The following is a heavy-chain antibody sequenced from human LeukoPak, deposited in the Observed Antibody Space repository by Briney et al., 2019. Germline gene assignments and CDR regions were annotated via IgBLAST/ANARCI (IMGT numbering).Heavy chain of an antibody. D-gene: IGHD5-12*01. Sequence: GGPLRLSCAASGFTFSSYWMSWVRQAPGKGLEWVSGISWNSGSIGYADSVKGRFTISRDNAKNSLYLQMNSLRAEDTALYHCAKGGATMREPWDYWGQGTLVTVSS. CDR2: ISWNSGSI. J-gene: IGHJ4*02. CDR1: GFTFSSYW. CDR3: AKGGATMREPWDY. V-gene: IGHV3-9*01.